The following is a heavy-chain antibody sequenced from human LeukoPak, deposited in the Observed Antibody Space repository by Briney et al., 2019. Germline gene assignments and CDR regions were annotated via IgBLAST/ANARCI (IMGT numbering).Heavy chain of an antibody. J-gene: IGHJ4*02. CDR3: TTAPSGVDY. Sequence: PGGSLRLSCAASGLTFSNAWMCWVRQAPGKGLEWVGRIESKTDGGTTDYAAPVKGRFTISRDDSKNTLYLQMNSLKTEDTAVYYCTTAPSGVDYWGQGTLVTVSS. D-gene: IGHD3-10*01. V-gene: IGHV3-15*04. CDR2: IESKTDGGTT. CDR1: GLTFSNAW.